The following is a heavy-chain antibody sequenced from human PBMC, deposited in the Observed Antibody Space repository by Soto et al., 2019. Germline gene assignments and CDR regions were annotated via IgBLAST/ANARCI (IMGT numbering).Heavy chain of an antibody. D-gene: IGHD3-3*02. CDR3: ARVKLGQESVYYYYMDV. J-gene: IGHJ6*03. CDR2: MNPNSGNT. V-gene: IGHV1-8*01. Sequence: ASVKVSCKASGYTFTSYDINWVRQATGQGLEWMGWMNPNSGNTGYAQKFQGRVTMTRNTSISTAYMELSSLRSEDTAVYYCARVKLGQESVYYYYMDVWGKGTTVTVSS. CDR1: GYTFTSYD.